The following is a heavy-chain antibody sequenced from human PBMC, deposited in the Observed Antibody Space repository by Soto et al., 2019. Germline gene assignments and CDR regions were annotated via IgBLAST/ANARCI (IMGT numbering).Heavy chain of an antibody. J-gene: IGHJ4*02. V-gene: IGHV3-23*01. CDR2: IVASGGIT. Sequence: GGSLRLSCATSGFIFSNYAMNWVRQAPGKGLEWVSGIVASGGITYYADSVKGRFTISRDNSKKTLYLQMNSLRAEDTALYYYAKEMVRSPTLAGHEWGQGILVTVS. D-gene: IGHD2-8*01. CDR3: AKEMVRSPTLAGHE. CDR1: GFIFSNYA.